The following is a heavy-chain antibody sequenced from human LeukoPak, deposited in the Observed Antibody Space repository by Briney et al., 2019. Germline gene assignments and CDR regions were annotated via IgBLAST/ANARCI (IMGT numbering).Heavy chain of an antibody. CDR3: ARAYSYADFDY. V-gene: IGHV3-23*01. CDR2: ISGSSGRT. D-gene: IGHD5-18*01. Sequence: PGGSLRLSCAASGFTFSNYAMDWVRQAPGKGLEWVSAISGSSGRTYYADSVKGRFTISRDNSKNTLYLQMNSLRAEDTAVYYCARAYSYADFDYWGQGTLVTVSS. CDR1: GFTFSNYA. J-gene: IGHJ4*02.